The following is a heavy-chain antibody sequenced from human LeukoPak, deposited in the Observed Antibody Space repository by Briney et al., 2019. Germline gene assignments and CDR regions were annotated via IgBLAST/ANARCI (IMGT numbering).Heavy chain of an antibody. Sequence: GGSLRLSCAASGFTFSSYGMHWVRQAPGKGLEWVAFIWYDGSNKYYADSVKGRFTISRDNSKNTLYLQMNSLRAEDTAVYYCAKDRGSSYGGFDYWGQGTLVAVSS. CDR1: GFTFSSYG. J-gene: IGHJ4*02. V-gene: IGHV3-30*02. CDR2: IWYDGSNK. CDR3: AKDRGSSYGGFDY. D-gene: IGHD5-18*01.